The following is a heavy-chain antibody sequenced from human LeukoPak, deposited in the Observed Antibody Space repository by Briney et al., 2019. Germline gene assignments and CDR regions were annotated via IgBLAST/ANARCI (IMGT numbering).Heavy chain of an antibody. D-gene: IGHD3-22*01. J-gene: IGHJ4*02. CDR2: IGSDGSTT. CDR1: GFTFSSYW. CDR3: ARERSGSSGYYSAIDS. V-gene: IGHV3-74*01. Sequence: PGGSLRLSCVASGFTFSSYWMHWVRPPPGNGLVWVSRIGSDGSTTTYADSVKGRFTISRDNAKNTLYLQMNSLRAEDTAVYYCARERSGSSGYYSAIDSWGQGTLVTVSS.